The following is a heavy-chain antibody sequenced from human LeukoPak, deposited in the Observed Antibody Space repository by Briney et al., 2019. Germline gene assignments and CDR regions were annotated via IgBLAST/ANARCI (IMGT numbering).Heavy chain of an antibody. CDR1: GFTFSSYA. CDR2: ISGSGAGT. J-gene: IGHJ4*02. V-gene: IGHV3-23*01. D-gene: IGHD2-8*01. Sequence: GGSLRLSCAVSGFTFSSYAMNWVRQAPGKGLEWVPGISGSGAGTYYADSVKGRFTISRDNSKNTLYLQMNSLRAEDTAVYYCAKMVREFYTISYYFDYWGQGTLVTVSS. CDR3: AKMVREFYTISYYFDY.